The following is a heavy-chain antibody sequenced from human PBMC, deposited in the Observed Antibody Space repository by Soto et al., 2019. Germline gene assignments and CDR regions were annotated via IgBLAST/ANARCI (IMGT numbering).Heavy chain of an antibody. CDR3: VRDFGSSSEGGMDV. Sequence: EVQLVESGGGLIQPGGSLRLSCAASEFTVSSNYMSWVRQAPGKGLEWVSVIYSGGITFYAESVKGRLTISRDNSKNTLYLHMNRLRAEDTAVYYCVRDFGSSSEGGMDVWGQGTTVTVSS. CDR2: IYSGGIT. J-gene: IGHJ6*02. V-gene: IGHV3-53*01. D-gene: IGHD6-6*01. CDR1: EFTVSSNY.